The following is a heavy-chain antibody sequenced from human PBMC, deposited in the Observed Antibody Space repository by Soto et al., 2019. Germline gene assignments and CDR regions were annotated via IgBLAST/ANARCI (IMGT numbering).Heavy chain of an antibody. D-gene: IGHD7-27*01. CDR1: RYTFKSHG. CDR3: LSWVSAQFDY. J-gene: IGHJ4*02. Sequence: GGSLRLSCAASRYTFKSHGLSWVRQAPGKGLEWVSTIDSSGVNTHYADSVKGRFTISRDNSRNTLHLQMHDLRADDTASYSCLSWVSAQFDYWGQGPVVTVSS. V-gene: IGHV3-23*01. CDR2: IDSSGVNT.